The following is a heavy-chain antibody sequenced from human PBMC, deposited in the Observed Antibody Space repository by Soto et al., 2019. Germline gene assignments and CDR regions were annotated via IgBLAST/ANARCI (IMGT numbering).Heavy chain of an antibody. J-gene: IGHJ5*02. D-gene: IGHD1-1*01. CDR2: INPNHGAT. CDR3: ASDDPGARFDP. Sequence: QVQLVQSGAEVKKPGASVKVSCKAPRYIFTAYFMHGVRQAPGQGLEWMGWINPNHGATHYGLSFQGRVTMTRDTYINTAYMELSSLRSDDTAVYYCASDDPGARFDPWGQGTLVIVSS. CDR1: RYIFTAYF. V-gene: IGHV1-2*02.